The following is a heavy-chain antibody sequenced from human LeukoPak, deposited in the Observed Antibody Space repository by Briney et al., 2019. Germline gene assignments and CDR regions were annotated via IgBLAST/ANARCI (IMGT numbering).Heavy chain of an antibody. V-gene: IGHV1-18*01. J-gene: IGHJ4*02. CDR3: ASYSSGWYGIDY. CDR2: ISAYNGNT. D-gene: IGHD6-19*01. Sequence: ASVKVSCKASGYTFTSYAMNWVRQAPGQGLEWMGWISAYNGNTNYAQKLQGRVTMTTGTSTSTAYMELRSLRSDDTAVYYCASYSSGWYGIDYWGQGTLVTVSS. CDR1: GYTFTSYA.